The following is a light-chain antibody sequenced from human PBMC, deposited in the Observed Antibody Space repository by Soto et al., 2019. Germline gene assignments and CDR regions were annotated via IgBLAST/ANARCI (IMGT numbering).Light chain of an antibody. Sequence: DIQMTQSPSSLSASVGDRVTITCQASQDISNYLNWYQQKPGKAPKLLIYDASNLEIGVPSRFSGSGSATDFTFTISSLQPEDIATYYCQQYDNLPPYTFGQGTKLEIK. J-gene: IGKJ2*01. CDR3: QQYDNLPPYT. CDR2: DAS. V-gene: IGKV1-33*01. CDR1: QDISNY.